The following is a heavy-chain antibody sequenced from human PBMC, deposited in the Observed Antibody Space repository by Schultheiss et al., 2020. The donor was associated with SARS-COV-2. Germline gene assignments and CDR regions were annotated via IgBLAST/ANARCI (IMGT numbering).Heavy chain of an antibody. D-gene: IGHD3-22*01. V-gene: IGHV4-31*03. J-gene: IGHJ6*02. CDR3: ASTGYYDSSVGGMDV. CDR2: IYYSGST. Sequence: SQTLSLTCTVSGGSISSGGYYWSWIRQPPGKGLEWIGYIYYSGSTYYNPSLKSRVTISVDTSKNQFSLQLNSVTPEDTAVYYCASTGYYDSSVGGMDVWGQGTTVTVSS. CDR1: GGSISSGGYY.